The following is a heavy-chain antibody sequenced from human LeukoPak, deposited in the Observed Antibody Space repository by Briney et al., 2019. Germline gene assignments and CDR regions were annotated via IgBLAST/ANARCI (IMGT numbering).Heavy chain of an antibody. V-gene: IGHV3-7*03. Sequence: GETLRLTCAASGVTISSDWKCWVCKAPAKGQERVCNRKQYRSESYNVDPVKSRFTISRDNAKNSLSLQMNRLRGEDTAVYYCASRQYAGSIYWGQGTLVTVSS. CDR3: ASRQYAGSIY. CDR1: GVTISSDW. J-gene: IGHJ4*02. D-gene: IGHD3-10*01. CDR2: RKQYRSES.